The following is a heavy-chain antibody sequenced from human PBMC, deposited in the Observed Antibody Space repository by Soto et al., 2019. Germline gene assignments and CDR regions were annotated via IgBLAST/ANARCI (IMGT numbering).Heavy chain of an antibody. CDR1: GYTFTSYA. D-gene: IGHD3-9*01. V-gene: IGHV1-3*01. J-gene: IGHJ4*02. CDR3: ARGYDILTGYLSMEFDY. Sequence: ASVKVSCKASGYTFTSYAMHWVRQAPGQRLEWTGWINAGNGNTKYSQKFQGRVTITRDTSASTAYMELSSLRSEDTAVYYCARGYDILTGYLSMEFDYWGQGTLVTVSS. CDR2: INAGNGNT.